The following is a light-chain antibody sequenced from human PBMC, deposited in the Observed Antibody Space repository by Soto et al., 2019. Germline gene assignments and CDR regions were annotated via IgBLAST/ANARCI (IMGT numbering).Light chain of an antibody. Sequence: QSVLTQPPSVAAAPGQKVTISCSGSNSNIGYNYVSWYQQLPGTAPKLLIYENDKRPSGIPDRFSGSKSGTSATLAITGLQTGDEADYYCGTWDSSLSAGVFGGGTKLTVL. V-gene: IGLV1-51*02. J-gene: IGLJ3*02. CDR1: NSNIGYNY. CDR2: END. CDR3: GTWDSSLSAGV.